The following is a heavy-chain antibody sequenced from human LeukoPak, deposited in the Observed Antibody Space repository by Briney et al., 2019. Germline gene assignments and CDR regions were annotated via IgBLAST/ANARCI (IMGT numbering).Heavy chain of an antibody. CDR1: GYTFTSYD. J-gene: IGHJ6*02. CDR3: AREGVGGAYAMDV. CDR2: MNPNGGGT. Sequence: ASVKVSCKASGYTFTSYDINWVRQATGQGLEWMGWMNPNGGGTNYAQKFKDRLTMTRDTSISTAYMEPSSLESDDTAVYFCAREGVGGAYAMDVWGQGTTVTVSS. D-gene: IGHD2-21*01. V-gene: IGHV1-2*02.